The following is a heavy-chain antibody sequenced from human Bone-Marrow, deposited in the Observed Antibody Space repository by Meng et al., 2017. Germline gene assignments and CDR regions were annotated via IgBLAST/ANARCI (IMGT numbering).Heavy chain of an antibody. J-gene: IGHJ4*02. CDR3: VRDVRQPLDF. CDR1: GYDFTAYF. Sequence: QEQLVHAGAEVKKPGASMTVACKASGYDFTAYFLHWVRLAPGQGLQWVGQIDPYSGDTVYAQKFRGRVTMTRDTSVNSAYLEVNRLTSDDTAVYYCVRDVRQPLDFWGQGTLVTVSS. CDR2: IDPYSGDT. V-gene: IGHV1-2*06. D-gene: IGHD5-18*01.